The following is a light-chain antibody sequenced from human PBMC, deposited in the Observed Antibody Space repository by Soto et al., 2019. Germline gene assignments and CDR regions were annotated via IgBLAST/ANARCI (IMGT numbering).Light chain of an antibody. CDR1: SGHSSYI. J-gene: IGLJ2*01. Sequence: QPVLTQSSSASASLGASGKLTCTLSSGHSSYISAWHQQQPGKAPRYLMKLEGSGSYNKGSGVRDRFSGSSSGADRYLTNSNPLSEDEADYYCETWDSSPPVVFGGGTKPTVL. V-gene: IGLV4-60*03. CDR2: LEGSGSY. CDR3: ETWDSSPPVV.